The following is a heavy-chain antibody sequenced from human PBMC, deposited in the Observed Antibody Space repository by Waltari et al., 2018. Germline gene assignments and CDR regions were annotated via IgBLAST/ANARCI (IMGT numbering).Heavy chain of an antibody. CDR2: INHSGST. J-gene: IGHJ3*02. CDR3: ARSSWRVGYAFDI. CDR1: GGSFSGYY. Sequence: QVQLQQWGAGLLKPSETLSLTCAVYGGSFSGYYWSWIRQPPGKGLEWIGGINHSGSTNYNPSLKSRVTISGDTSKNQFSLKLSSVTAADTAVYYCARSSWRVGYAFDIWGQGTMVTVSS. V-gene: IGHV4-34*01. D-gene: IGHD6-13*01.